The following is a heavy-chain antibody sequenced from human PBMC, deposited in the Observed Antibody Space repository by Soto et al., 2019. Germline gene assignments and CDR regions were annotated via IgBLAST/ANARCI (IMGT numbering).Heavy chain of an antibody. CDR3: PRVSSLAVRDY. V-gene: IGHV3-7*04. CDR2: ISQDGSES. CDR1: GFTFNNYW. J-gene: IGHJ4*02. D-gene: IGHD3-16*01. Sequence: EVQLVESGGGLVQPGGSLRLSCAASGFTFNNYWMTWVSKTPGRGLEGVAKISQDGSESHYVDSVKGRFTISRDNAKNFLFLQMTNLRAEDTAIYYCPRVSSLAVRDYWGQGTLVTVSS.